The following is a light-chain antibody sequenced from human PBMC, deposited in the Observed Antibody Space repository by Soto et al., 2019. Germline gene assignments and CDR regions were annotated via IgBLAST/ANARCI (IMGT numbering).Light chain of an antibody. CDR1: QSVSSSY. CDR3: QQYGSSPGT. CDR2: GAS. Sequence: EIVLSQSPGTLSLSPGERATLSCRASQSVSSSYLAWYQQKPGKAPGLLIYGASSRATGIPDRFSGSGSGTDFTLTISRLEPEDFAVYYCQQYGSSPGTFGQGTKLEIK. J-gene: IGKJ2*01. V-gene: IGKV3-20*01.